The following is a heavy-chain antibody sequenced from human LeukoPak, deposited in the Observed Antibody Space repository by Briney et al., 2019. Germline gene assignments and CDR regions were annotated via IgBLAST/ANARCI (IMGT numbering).Heavy chain of an antibody. D-gene: IGHD2-2*01. CDR2: INHSGST. CDR3: ARFLSVVPAATWFDP. V-gene: IGHV4-34*01. J-gene: IGHJ5*02. Sequence: SETLSLTCAVYGGSFSGYYWSWIRQPPGKGLEWIGEINHSGSTNYNPSLKSRVTISADTSKNQFSLKLSSVTAADTAVYYCARFLSVVPAATWFDPWGQGTLVTVSS. CDR1: GGSFSGYY.